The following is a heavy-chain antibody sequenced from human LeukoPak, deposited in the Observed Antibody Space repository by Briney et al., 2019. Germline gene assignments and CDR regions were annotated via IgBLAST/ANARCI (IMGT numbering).Heavy chain of an antibody. CDR2: IYYSGST. V-gene: IGHV4-61*05. D-gene: IGHD4-23*01. CDR1: GGSISSSSYY. Sequence: SETLSLTCTVSGGSISSSSYYWGWIRQPPGEGLEWIGYIYYSGSTNYNPSLKSRVTISVDTSKNQFSLKLSSVTAADTAVYYCARASTVVIGYLDYWGQGTLVTVSS. CDR3: ARASTVVIGYLDY. J-gene: IGHJ4*02.